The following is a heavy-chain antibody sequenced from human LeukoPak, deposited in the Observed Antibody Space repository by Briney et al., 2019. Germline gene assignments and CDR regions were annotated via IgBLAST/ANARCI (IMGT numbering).Heavy chain of an antibody. J-gene: IGHJ3*02. CDR2: INHSGST. CDR1: GGSISSDH. V-gene: IGHV4-34*01. D-gene: IGHD3-22*01. CDR3: ARETLNYYDSSGYYAFDI. Sequence: SETLSLTCTVSGGSISSDHWNWIRQPPGKGLEWIGEINHSGSTNYNPSLKSRVTISVDTSKNQFSLKLSSVTAADTAVYYCARETLNYYDSSGYYAFDIWGQGTMVTVSS.